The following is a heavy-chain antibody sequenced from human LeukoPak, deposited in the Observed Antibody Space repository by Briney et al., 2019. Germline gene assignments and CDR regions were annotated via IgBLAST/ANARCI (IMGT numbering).Heavy chain of an antibody. CDR2: INHSGST. Sequence: SETLSLTCAVYGGSFSGYYWSWIRQPPGKGLEWIGEINHSGSTNYNPSLKSRVTISVDTSKNQFSLKLSSVTAAATAVYYCAGQAVAGSFDYWGQGTLVTVSS. V-gene: IGHV4-34*01. J-gene: IGHJ4*02. CDR1: GGSFSGYY. CDR3: AGQAVAGSFDY. D-gene: IGHD6-19*01.